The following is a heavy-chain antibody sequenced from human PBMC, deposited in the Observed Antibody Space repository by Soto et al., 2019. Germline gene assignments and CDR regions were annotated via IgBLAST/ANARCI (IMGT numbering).Heavy chain of an antibody. CDR3: ASDFAYYDFWSGYSRDHRFDP. Sequence: QVQLVQSGAEVKKPGASVKVSCKASGYTFTSYDINWVRQATGQGLEWMGWMNPNSGNTGYAQKFQGRVTMTRNTPISTAYMALSSLRSEDTAVYYFASDFAYYDFWSGYSRDHRFDPWGQGTLVTVSS. J-gene: IGHJ5*02. CDR2: MNPNSGNT. CDR1: GYTFTSYD. V-gene: IGHV1-8*01. D-gene: IGHD3-3*01.